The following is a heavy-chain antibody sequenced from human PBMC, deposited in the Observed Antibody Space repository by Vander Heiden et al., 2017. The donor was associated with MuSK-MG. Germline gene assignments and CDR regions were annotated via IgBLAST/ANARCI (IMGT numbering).Heavy chain of an antibody. V-gene: IGHV1-69*12. D-gene: IGHD3-3*01. Sequence: QIQLMQSGPEMRRPGSSVTVSCKTSGGSFGSYAIHWVRQAPGQGLEWVGGIVPLIATPDYAQHFQGRVTITADQSTATAYMEMSSLRADDTAAYFCGVAWSGYNSIKDWGKGTLVAVSS. CDR1: GGSFGSYA. CDR3: GVAWSGYNSIKD. CDR2: IVPLIATP. J-gene: IGHJ4*02.